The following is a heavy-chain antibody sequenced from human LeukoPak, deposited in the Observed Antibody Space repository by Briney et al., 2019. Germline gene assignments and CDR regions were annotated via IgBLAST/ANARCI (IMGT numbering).Heavy chain of an antibody. CDR2: ISSSSSYI. V-gene: IGHV3-21*01. CDR1: GFTFSSYS. CDR3: ARDPSYYYDSSGYFDY. Sequence: PGGSLRLSCAASGFTFSSYSMNWVRQAPGKGLEWVSSISSSSSYIYYADSVKGRFTISRDNAKNSLYLQMNSLRAEDTAAYYCARDPSYYYDSSGYFDYWGQGTLVTVSS. J-gene: IGHJ4*02. D-gene: IGHD3-22*01.